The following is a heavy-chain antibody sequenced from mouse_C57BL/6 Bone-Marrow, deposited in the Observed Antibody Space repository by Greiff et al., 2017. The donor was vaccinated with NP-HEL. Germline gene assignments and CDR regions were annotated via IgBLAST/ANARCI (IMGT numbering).Heavy chain of an antibody. D-gene: IGHD1-1*02. CDR1: GYTFTSYW. CDR3: ARKGYGRMDY. J-gene: IGHJ4*01. CDR2: IYPSDSET. V-gene: IGHV1-61*01. Sequence: QVQLQQSGAELVRPGSSVKLSCKASGYTFTSYWMDWVKQRPGQGLEWIGNIYPSDSETHYNQKFKDKATLTVDKSSSTAYMQLSSLTSEDSAVYYCARKGYGRMDYWGQGTSVTVSS.